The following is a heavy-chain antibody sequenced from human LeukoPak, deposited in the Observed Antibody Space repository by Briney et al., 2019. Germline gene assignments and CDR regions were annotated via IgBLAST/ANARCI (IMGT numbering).Heavy chain of an antibody. D-gene: IGHD3-22*01. CDR2: ISGSGGTT. Sequence: PGGSLRLSCAASGFTFSSYAMSWVRQAPGKGLEWVSAISGSGGTTYYADSVNVRFTISRYDAKTTLYLQMNSLRADDTDVYYCARDYYDRRTFDYWGQGTLVTVSS. V-gene: IGHV3-23*01. CDR3: ARDYYDRRTFDY. J-gene: IGHJ4*02. CDR1: GFTFSSYA.